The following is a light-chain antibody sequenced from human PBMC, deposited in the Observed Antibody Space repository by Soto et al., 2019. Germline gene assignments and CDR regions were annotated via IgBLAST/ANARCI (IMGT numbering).Light chain of an antibody. CDR3: QQYGSSST. CDR1: QSVSNNY. Sequence: EIVLTQSPGTLSLSPGEIATLSCRASQSVSNNYLAWYQQKPGQTPRLLIYGASNRATGIPDRFSGSESGTDFTLTISRLEPEDFAMYYCQQYGSSSTFGGGTKVDIK. J-gene: IGKJ4*01. V-gene: IGKV3-20*01. CDR2: GAS.